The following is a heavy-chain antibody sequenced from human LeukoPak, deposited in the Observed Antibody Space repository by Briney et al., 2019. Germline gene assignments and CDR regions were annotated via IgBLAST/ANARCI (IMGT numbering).Heavy chain of an antibody. D-gene: IGHD1-1*01. CDR2: IKEDGTEK. CDR1: GFTFSDFW. Sequence: GGPLRLSCAGSGFTFSDFWMTWVRQTPGKGLEWVANIKEDGTEKNLVDSVKGRFTISRDNTKNLLFLEMNNLRGDDTAIYYCVRESRPGGAMGLYHNLDYWGQGTLVAVSS. CDR3: VRESRPGGAMGLYHNLDY. J-gene: IGHJ4*02. V-gene: IGHV3-7*01.